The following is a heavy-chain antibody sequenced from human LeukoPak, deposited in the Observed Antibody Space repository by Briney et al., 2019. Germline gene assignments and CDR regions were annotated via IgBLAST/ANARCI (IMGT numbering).Heavy chain of an antibody. J-gene: IGHJ6*03. Sequence: ASVKVSCKASGYTFTGYSIHWVRQAPGQGLEWMGRIHPNSGNTYYAQKFQGRVTMTSDPSINTVYLELSMLRSDDTAVYYCARGTVSGQDYYYMDVWGKGTTVTVSS. CDR2: IHPNSGNT. D-gene: IGHD2-15*01. CDR1: GYTFTGYS. CDR3: ARGTVSGQDYYYMDV. V-gene: IGHV1-2*06.